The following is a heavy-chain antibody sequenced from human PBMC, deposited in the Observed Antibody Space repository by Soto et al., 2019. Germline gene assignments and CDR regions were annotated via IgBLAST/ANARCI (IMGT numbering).Heavy chain of an antibody. CDR2: ISAYNGNT. V-gene: IGHV1-18*01. D-gene: IGHD4-4*01. Sequence: ASVKVSCKASGYTFTSYGISWVRQAPGQGLEWMGWISAYNGNTNYAQKLQGRVTMTTDTSTSTAYMELRSLRSDDTAVYYCARDSNYKGYYYGTDVWGQGTTVTVSS. J-gene: IGHJ6*02. CDR3: ARDSNYKGYYYGTDV. CDR1: GYTFTSYG.